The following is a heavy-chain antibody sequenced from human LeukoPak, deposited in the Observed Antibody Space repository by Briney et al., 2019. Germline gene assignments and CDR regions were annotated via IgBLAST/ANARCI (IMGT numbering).Heavy chain of an antibody. V-gene: IGHV3-53*01. D-gene: IGHD3-10*01. J-gene: IGHJ4*02. Sequence: GGSLRLSCAASGFTVSSNYMSWVRQAPGKGLEWVSVIYSGGSTYYADSVKGRFTISRDSSKNTLYLQMNSLRAEDTAVYYCAKDRRAGSYDYWGQGTLVTVSS. CDR3: AKDRRAGSYDY. CDR2: IYSGGST. CDR1: GFTVSSNY.